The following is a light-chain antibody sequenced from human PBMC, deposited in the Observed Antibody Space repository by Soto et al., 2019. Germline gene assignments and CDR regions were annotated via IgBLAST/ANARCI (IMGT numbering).Light chain of an antibody. CDR3: SSYASSSTYV. CDR1: SSDVGGYNY. Sequence: QSALTQPASVSGSPGQSVTISCTGTSSDVGGYNYVSWYQHHPGKAPKLMIYEVSNRPSGVSNRFSGSKSGNTASLTISGLQAEDEDDYYCSSYASSSTYVFGTGTKLTVL. J-gene: IGLJ1*01. CDR2: EVS. V-gene: IGLV2-14*01.